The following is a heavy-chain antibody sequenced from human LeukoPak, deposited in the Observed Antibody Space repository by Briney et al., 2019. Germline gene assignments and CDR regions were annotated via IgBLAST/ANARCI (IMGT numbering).Heavy chain of an antibody. V-gene: IGHV3-23*01. CDR1: GFTFSKFP. CDR3: AKSLFTSATGTGRAFHI. Sequence: GGSLRLSCAASGFTFSKFPMGWVRQAPGRGLEWVSTISASGDVTFYADSLRGRFTISRDNSKSTLYLQMNGLRAEDTAIFYCAKSLFTSATGTGRAFHIWGQGTRVTVSS. CDR2: ISASGDVT. D-gene: IGHD1-1*01. J-gene: IGHJ3*02.